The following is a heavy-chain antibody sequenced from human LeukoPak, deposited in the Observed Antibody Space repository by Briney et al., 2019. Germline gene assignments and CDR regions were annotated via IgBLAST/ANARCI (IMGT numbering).Heavy chain of an antibody. V-gene: IGHV3-53*01. CDR1: GFTVSSNY. CDR3: ARDPAGRDGYKGFDY. CDR2: IYSGGST. J-gene: IGHJ4*02. Sequence: PGGSLRLSCAASGFTVSSNYMTWVRQAPGKGLEWVSVIYSGGSTYYADSVKGRFTISRDNSKNTLYLQMNSLRAEDTAVYYCARDPAGRDGYKGFDYWGQGTLVTASS. D-gene: IGHD5-24*01.